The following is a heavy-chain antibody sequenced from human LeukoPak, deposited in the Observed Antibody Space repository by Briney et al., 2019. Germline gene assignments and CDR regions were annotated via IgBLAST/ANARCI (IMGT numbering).Heavy chain of an antibody. CDR3: AKPYYDFWSGYSGWFDP. CDR1: GFTFSSYA. D-gene: IGHD3-3*01. J-gene: IGHJ5*02. Sequence: GGSLRLSCAASGFTFSSYAMSWVRQAPGKGLEWVSAISGSGGSTYYADSVKGRFTISRDNSKNTLYLQMNSLRAEDTAVYYCAKPYYDFWSGYSGWFDPWGQGTLVTVSS. CDR2: ISGSGGST. V-gene: IGHV3-23*01.